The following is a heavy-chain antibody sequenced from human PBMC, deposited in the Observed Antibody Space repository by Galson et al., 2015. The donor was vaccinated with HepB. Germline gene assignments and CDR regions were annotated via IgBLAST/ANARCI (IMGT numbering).Heavy chain of an antibody. CDR1: GDSVSSNSAA. CDR2: TYYRSKWYN. D-gene: IGHD6-13*01. Sequence: CAISGDSVSSNSAAWNWIRQSPSRGLEWLGRTYYRSKWYNDYAVSVKSRITINPDTSKNQFSLQLNSVTPEDTAVYYCARVGSIAAAGYYYYYGMDVWGRGTTVTVSS. CDR3: ARVGSIAAAGYYYYYGMDV. V-gene: IGHV6-1*01. J-gene: IGHJ6*02.